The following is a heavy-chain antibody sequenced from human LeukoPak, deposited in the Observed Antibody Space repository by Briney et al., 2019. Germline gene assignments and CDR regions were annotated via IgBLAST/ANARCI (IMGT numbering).Heavy chain of an antibody. Sequence: ASETLSLTCTVSGGSISSSSYYWGWIRQPPGKGLEWIGSIYYSGSTYYNPSLKSRVTISVDTSKNQFSLKLSSVTAADTAVYYCARDEQQLGNDYWGQGTLVTVSS. CDR2: IYYSGST. J-gene: IGHJ4*02. D-gene: IGHD6-13*01. V-gene: IGHV4-39*07. CDR3: ARDEQQLGNDY. CDR1: GGSISSSSYY.